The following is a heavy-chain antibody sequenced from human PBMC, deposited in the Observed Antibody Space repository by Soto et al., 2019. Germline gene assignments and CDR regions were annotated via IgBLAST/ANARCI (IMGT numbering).Heavy chain of an antibody. D-gene: IGHD2-15*01. J-gene: IGHJ6*02. Sequence: QVQLVQSGAEVKKPGSSVKLSCKSSGGTFSSYAISWVRPAPGQGLEWMGGIMPIFGTANYAKKFQGRVTITADESKSTDYMELSSLRSEDTAVYYCARHPSGRGYYYGMDVWGQGTTVTVSS. CDR1: GGTFSSYA. CDR2: IMPIFGTA. CDR3: ARHPSGRGYYYGMDV. V-gene: IGHV1-69*12.